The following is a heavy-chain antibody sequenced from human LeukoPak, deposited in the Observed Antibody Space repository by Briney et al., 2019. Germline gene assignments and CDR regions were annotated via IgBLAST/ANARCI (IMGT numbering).Heavy chain of an antibody. J-gene: IGHJ4*01. CDR1: GYTFTSHG. CDR2: ISPFNGNT. CDR3: ARGSLGWGSEPEYFDY. Sequence: ASVKVSCKASGYTFTSHGFSWVRQAPGQGLEWMGWISPFNGNTNYAEKFRARVTMTTDASTNTVAMELRSLRSDDTGIYYCARGSLGWGSEPEYFDYWGQGTLVTVSS. D-gene: IGHD1-14*01. V-gene: IGHV1-18*01.